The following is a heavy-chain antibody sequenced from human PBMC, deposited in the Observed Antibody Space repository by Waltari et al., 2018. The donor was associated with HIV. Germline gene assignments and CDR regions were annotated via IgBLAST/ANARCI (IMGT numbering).Heavy chain of an antibody. Sequence: QLQLQESGPGLVKPSETLSLTCTVSGGSISSSNYYWGWIRQPPGKGLEWSGIIYYSGSASYNPSLKSRVTISVDTSKNQFSLKLSSVTAADTAVYYCARHSLVHSYGMDVWGQGTTVTVSS. D-gene: IGHD3-10*01. V-gene: IGHV4-39*01. J-gene: IGHJ6*02. CDR3: ARHSLVHSYGMDV. CDR2: IYYSGSA. CDR1: GGSISSSNYY.